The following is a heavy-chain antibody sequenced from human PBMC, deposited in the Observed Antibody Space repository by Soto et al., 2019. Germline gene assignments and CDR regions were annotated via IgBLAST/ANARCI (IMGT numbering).Heavy chain of an antibody. CDR1: GGSVRSGNHF. J-gene: IGHJ6*02. Sequence: ETLSLTCSVSGGSVRSGNHFWNWIRQPPGRGLEWLGYMYYTGVTNYNPSLKSRVSMSVDTSKEQFSLNLTSLTAADTAVYYCARGGEPLGYYGLNVWGQGKTVTVSS. CDR2: MYYTGVT. V-gene: IGHV4-61*01. CDR3: ARGGEPLGYYGLNV.